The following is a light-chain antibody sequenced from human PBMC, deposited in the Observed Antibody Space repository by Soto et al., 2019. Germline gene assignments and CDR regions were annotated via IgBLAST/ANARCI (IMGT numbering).Light chain of an antibody. CDR3: TSYAGSQNYV. J-gene: IGLJ1*01. CDR1: SADVGSYNF. V-gene: IGLV2-8*01. Sequence: QSALNQPPSASGSLGQSVTISCTGTSADVGSYNFVSWYQQHPGKAPKLMIFEVSQRPSGVPDRFSGSKSGNTASLTVSELQAEDEADYSCTSYAGSQNYVFGTGTKV. CDR2: EVS.